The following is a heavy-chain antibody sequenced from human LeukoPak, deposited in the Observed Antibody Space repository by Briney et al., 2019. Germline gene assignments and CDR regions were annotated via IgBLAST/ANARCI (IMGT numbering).Heavy chain of an antibody. V-gene: IGHV3-7*05. J-gene: IGHJ6*02. CDR3: VRDMDV. Sequence: PGGSLRLSCVTSGFTFSSYWMTWVRQAPGKGLEWVASINQDGHEKNYVDSVKGRFTMSRDNPKNSVYLQMNSLRAEDTAVYFCVRDMDVWAQGTTVTVSS. CDR2: INQDGHEK. CDR1: GFTFSSYW.